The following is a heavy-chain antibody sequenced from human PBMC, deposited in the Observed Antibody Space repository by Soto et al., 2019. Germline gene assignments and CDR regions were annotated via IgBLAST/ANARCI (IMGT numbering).Heavy chain of an antibody. Sequence: EVQLLESGGGLVQPGGSLRLSCAASGFTFSNYWMYWVRQAPGKGLEWVSRINSDGSASSYADSVRGRLTISRDNVKNTLYLHMDSLRAEDTAVDFCARGDCVGGTCSSLAGSFYYYMDVWGKGTTVTVFS. J-gene: IGHJ6*03. D-gene: IGHD2-15*01. CDR2: INSDGSAS. CDR3: ARGDCVGGTCSSLAGSFYYYMDV. CDR1: GFTFSNYW. V-gene: IGHV3-74*02.